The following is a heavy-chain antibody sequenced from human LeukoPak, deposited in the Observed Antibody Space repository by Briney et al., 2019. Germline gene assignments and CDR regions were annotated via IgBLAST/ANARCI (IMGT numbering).Heavy chain of an antibody. CDR2: IYPGDSDT. CDR3: ARTNCGGDCYRAEYFQH. Sequence: GESLKISCKGSGYSFTSYWIGWVRQMPGKGLEWTGIIYPGDSDTRYSPSFQGQVTISADKSISTAYLQWSSLKASDTAMYYCARTNCGGDCYRAEYFQHWGQGTLVTVSS. D-gene: IGHD2-21*01. J-gene: IGHJ1*01. CDR1: GYSFTSYW. V-gene: IGHV5-51*01.